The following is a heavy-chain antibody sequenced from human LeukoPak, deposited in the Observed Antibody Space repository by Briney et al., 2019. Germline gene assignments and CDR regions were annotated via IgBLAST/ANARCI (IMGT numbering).Heavy chain of an antibody. CDR2: ISGSGGST. Sequence: GXXRLSCAASGFTFSSYAMSWVRQAPGKGLEWVSAISGSGGSTYYADSVKGRFTISRDNSKDTLYLQMNSLRAEDTAVYYCAKGYDILTGYYLDYWGQGTLVTVSS. D-gene: IGHD3-9*01. V-gene: IGHV3-23*01. J-gene: IGHJ4*02. CDR1: GFTFSSYA. CDR3: AKGYDILTGYYLDY.